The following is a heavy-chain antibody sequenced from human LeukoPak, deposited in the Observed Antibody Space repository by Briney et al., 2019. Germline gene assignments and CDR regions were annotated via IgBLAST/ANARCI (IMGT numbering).Heavy chain of an antibody. J-gene: IGHJ3*02. Sequence: KPSETLSLTCTVSGGSISSGGYYWSWIRQHPGKGLEWIGYIYYSGSTYYSPSLKSRVTISVDTSKNQFSLKLSSVTAADTAVYYCARANMGRDDAFDIWGQGTMVTVSS. CDR3: ARANMGRDDAFDI. CDR1: GGSISSGGYY. CDR2: IYYSGST. D-gene: IGHD1-26*01. V-gene: IGHV4-31*03.